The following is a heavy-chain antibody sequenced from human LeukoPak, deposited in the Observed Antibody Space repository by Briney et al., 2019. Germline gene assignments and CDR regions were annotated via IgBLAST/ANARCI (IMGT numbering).Heavy chain of an antibody. Sequence: GESLKISCKGSGYSFTSYWIGWVRQMPGKGLEWMGIIYSGDSDTRYSPSFQGQVTILADKSISTAYLQWSSLKASDTAMYYCATRTRYCSSTSCSHDAFDIWGQGTMVTVSS. CDR3: ATRTRYCSSTSCSHDAFDI. CDR1: GYSFTSYW. J-gene: IGHJ3*02. V-gene: IGHV5-51*01. CDR2: IYSGDSDT. D-gene: IGHD2-2*01.